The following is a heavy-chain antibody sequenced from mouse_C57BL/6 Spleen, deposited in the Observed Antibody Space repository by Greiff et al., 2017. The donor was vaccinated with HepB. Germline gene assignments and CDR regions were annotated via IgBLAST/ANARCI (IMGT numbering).Heavy chain of an antibody. CDR2: IYPGDGDT. J-gene: IGHJ1*03. CDR3: ARKAYYGWYFDV. D-gene: IGHD1-1*01. CDR1: GYAFSSYW. V-gene: IGHV1-80*01. Sequence: VHLVESGAELVKPGASVKISCKASGYAFSSYWMNWVKQRPGKGLEWIGQIYPGDGDTNYNGKFKGKATLTADKSSSTSYMQLSSLTSEDSAVYFCARKAYYGWYFDVWGTGTTVTVSS.